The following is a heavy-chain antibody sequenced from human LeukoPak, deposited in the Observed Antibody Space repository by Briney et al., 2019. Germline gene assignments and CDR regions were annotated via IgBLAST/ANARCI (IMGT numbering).Heavy chain of an antibody. CDR1: GFTVSGNY. CDR3: AKGRGAAAGTDYFDY. V-gene: IGHV3-53*05. D-gene: IGHD6-13*01. J-gene: IGHJ4*02. CDR2: IYSSGST. Sequence: PGGSLRLSCAASGFTVSGNYMSWVRQAPGKGLEWVSVIYSSGSTYYADSVKGRFTISRDNSKNTLSLQLNSLRAEDTALYYCAKGRGAAAGTDYFDYWGQGALVTVSS.